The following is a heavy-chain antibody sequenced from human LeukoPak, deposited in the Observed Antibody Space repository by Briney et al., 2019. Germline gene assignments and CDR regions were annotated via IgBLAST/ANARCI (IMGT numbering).Heavy chain of an antibody. Sequence: GGSLRLSCAASGFTFSSYAKHWVRQAPGKGLEWVAVISYDGSNKYYADSVKGRFTISRDNSKNTLYLQMNSLRAEDTAVYYCARDNDILTGYYFLGIGSYWGQGTLVTVSS. CDR1: GFTFSSYA. J-gene: IGHJ4*02. D-gene: IGHD3-9*01. CDR3: ARDNDILTGYYFLGIGSY. CDR2: ISYDGSNK. V-gene: IGHV3-30-3*01.